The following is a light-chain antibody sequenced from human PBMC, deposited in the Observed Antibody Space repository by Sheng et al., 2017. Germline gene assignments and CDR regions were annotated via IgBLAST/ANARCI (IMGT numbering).Light chain of an antibody. J-gene: IGLJ2*01. CDR1: SSDIGGYDH. V-gene: IGLV2-14*03. CDR2: DVT. Sequence: QSALTQPGSVSGSLGQSITISCTGTSSDIGGYDHVSWYQQHPGKAPKLLIYDVTERPSGVSVRFSGSKSGNTASLSISGLQTDDEGDYYCSSWTSSTSRHVIFGGGTKLTVL. CDR3: SSWTSSTSRHVI.